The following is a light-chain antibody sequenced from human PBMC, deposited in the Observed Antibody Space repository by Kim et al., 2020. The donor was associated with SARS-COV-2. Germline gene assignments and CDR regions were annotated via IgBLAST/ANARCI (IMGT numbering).Light chain of an antibody. CDR3: ISYTSRNTVV. CDR1: SSDVGGYKY. CDR2: DVN. Sequence: QSVLTQPASVSGSPGQSITISCTGTSSDVGGYKYVSWYQQHPGKAPKLMIYDVNNRPSGVSNRFSGSQSGYTASLTISGLQAKDEADYYCISYTSRNTVVFGGGTQLTVL. V-gene: IGLV2-14*03. J-gene: IGLJ2*01.